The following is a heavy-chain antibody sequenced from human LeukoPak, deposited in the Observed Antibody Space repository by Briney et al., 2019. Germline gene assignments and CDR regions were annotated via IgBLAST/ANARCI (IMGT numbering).Heavy chain of an antibody. D-gene: IGHD1-26*01. CDR1: GDTVSNKNAA. CDR2: TYYRSKWYN. J-gene: IGHJ4*02. CDR3: AREGVGATMAN. V-gene: IGHV6-1*01. Sequence: SQILSLTCAISGDTVSNKNAAWNWIRQSRSRGLECLGRTYYRSKWYNDYAVSVKGRIDINPDTSKNQFSLQLNSVTPEDTAVYYCAREGVGATMANWGQGTLVTVSS.